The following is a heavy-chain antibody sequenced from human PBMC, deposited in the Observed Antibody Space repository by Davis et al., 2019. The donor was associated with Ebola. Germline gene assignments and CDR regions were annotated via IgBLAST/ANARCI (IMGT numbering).Heavy chain of an antibody. CDR3: ARSTGGSGWCFDY. J-gene: IGHJ4*02. Sequence: SVKVSCKASGGTFSSYAISWVRQAPGQGLEWMGRIIPILGIANYAQKFQGRVTITADKSTSTVYMELSSLRSEDTAVYYCARSTGGSGWCFDYWGQGTLVTVSS. CDR2: IIPILGIA. D-gene: IGHD6-19*01. V-gene: IGHV1-69*04. CDR1: GGTFSSYA.